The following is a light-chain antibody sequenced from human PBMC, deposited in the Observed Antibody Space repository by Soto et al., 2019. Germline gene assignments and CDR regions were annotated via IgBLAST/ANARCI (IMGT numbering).Light chain of an antibody. CDR3: QLSKNLPWT. CDR2: DAS. CDR1: QSVSSY. J-gene: IGKJ1*01. Sequence: EIVLTQSPATLSLSPGERATLSCRASQSVSSYLAWYQQKPGQAPRLLIYDASNRATGIPARFSGSGSGTEFTLTISILQAEDCAVYCSQLSKNLPWTFGQVT. V-gene: IGKV3-11*01.